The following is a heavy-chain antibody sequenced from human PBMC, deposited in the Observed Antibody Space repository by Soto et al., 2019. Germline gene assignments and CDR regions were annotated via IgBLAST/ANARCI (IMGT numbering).Heavy chain of an antibody. CDR3: ARPLLVGSYYDYYGMDV. J-gene: IGHJ6*02. CDR2: INPSGGST. CDR1: GYTFISYY. D-gene: IGHD3-10*01. Sequence: QVQLVQSGAEVKKPGASVKVSCKASGYTFISYYMHWVRQAPGQGLEWMGIINPSGGSTSYAQKFQGRVTMTRDTATSTLYMELSSMRAEDTAVYYWARPLLVGSYYDYYGMDVWCQGTTVTVSS. V-gene: IGHV1-46*01.